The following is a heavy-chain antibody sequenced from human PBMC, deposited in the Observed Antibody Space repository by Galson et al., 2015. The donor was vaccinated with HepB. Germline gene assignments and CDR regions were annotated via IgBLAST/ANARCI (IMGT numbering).Heavy chain of an antibody. J-gene: IGHJ4*02. D-gene: IGHD2/OR15-2a*01. V-gene: IGHV3-30*04. CDR3: VRAHHSTGWSNYFDY. Sequence: SLRLSCAASGFTFSDYAIHWVRQAPGKGLEWLTLILVDGSNEYYADSVRGRFTISRDNSKNTVYLQMHSLRPEDTAMYYCVRAHHSTGWSNYFDYWGRGTLVTVSA. CDR1: GFTFSDYA. CDR2: ILVDGSNE.